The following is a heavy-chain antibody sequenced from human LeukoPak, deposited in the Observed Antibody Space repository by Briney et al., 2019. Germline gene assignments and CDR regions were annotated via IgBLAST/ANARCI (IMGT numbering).Heavy chain of an antibody. CDR1: GFAVNTHY. V-gene: IGHV3-53*01. J-gene: IGHJ4*02. Sequence: GGSLRLSCAGAGFAVNTHYMSWVRQAPGKGLEWVSSIHAGGSDPFCADSVQGRCIISRDNSKNTLSLQLSNLRAEDTAIYFCAKGGHHFNPFYNWGQGTLVTVSS. CDR3: AKGGHHFNPFYN. CDR2: IHAGGSDP.